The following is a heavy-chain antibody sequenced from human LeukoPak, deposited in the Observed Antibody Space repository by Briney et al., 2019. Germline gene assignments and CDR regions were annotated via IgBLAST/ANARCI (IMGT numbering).Heavy chain of an antibody. CDR2: INHSGST. V-gene: IGHV4-34*01. J-gene: IGHJ4*02. CDR1: GGSFSGYY. Sequence: SETLSLTCAVYGGSFSGYYWSWIRQPPGKGLEWIGEINHSGSTNYNPSLKSRVTISVDTSKNQSSLKLSSVTAADTAVYYCARERRGYSYGLGDYWGQGTLVTVSS. CDR3: ARERRGYSYGLGDY. D-gene: IGHD5-18*01.